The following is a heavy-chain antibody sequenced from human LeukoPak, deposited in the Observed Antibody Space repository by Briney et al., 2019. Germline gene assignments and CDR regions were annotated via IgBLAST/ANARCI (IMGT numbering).Heavy chain of an antibody. Sequence: GRSLRLSCTASGFTFSNYFMHWVRQAPGRGLEWVAVISFDGNRQYYADSVKGRFTIARDTSRSTVFLQMNSLRVDDTALYYCVRDILPGTRYSGSYFFDYWGQGTLVTVSS. D-gene: IGHD1-26*01. V-gene: IGHV3-30-3*01. CDR2: ISFDGNRQ. CDR1: GFTFSNYF. CDR3: VRDILPGTRYSGSYFFDY. J-gene: IGHJ4*02.